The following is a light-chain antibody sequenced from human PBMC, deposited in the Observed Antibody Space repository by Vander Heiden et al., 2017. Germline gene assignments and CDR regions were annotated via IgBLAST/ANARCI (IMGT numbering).Light chain of an antibody. Sequence: QSVLTQPPSLSGAPGQRVPFSCTGSSSNIGAGYDVHWYQQLPGTAPKLLISANSNRPSGVPDRFSGSKSGTSASLAITGLQAEDEADYYCQSYDSSLSGSLFGGGTKLTVL. V-gene: IGLV1-40*01. CDR2: ANS. CDR1: SSNIGAGYD. J-gene: IGLJ2*01. CDR3: QSYDSSLSGSL.